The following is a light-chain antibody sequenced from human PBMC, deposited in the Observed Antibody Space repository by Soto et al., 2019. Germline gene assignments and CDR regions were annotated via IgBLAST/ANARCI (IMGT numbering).Light chain of an antibody. CDR3: QQNGSSPRT. Sequence: EIVLTQSPGTLSLSPGERATLSCRASQTVSSSYLAWYQQKLGSAPRLLIYGASNRTTGIPDRFSGSGSGTDFTLTISRLEPEDFAVYYCQQNGSSPRTFGQGTKVEIK. J-gene: IGKJ1*01. CDR1: QTVSSSY. CDR2: GAS. V-gene: IGKV3-20*01.